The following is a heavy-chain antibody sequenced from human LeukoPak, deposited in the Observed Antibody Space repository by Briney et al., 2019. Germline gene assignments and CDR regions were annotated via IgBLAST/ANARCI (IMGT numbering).Heavy chain of an antibody. D-gene: IGHD6-19*01. V-gene: IGHV4-4*02. CDR2: VNLQGST. CDR3: ARRGYTSGYHFFDY. CDR1: GGSISNTNW. J-gene: IGHJ4*02. Sequence: PSGTLSLTCGVSGGSISNTNWWTWVRQPPGKGLEWIGEVNLQGSTNYNPSLKSRVAISVDKSENHISLNLSSVTATDSAVYYCARRGYTSGYHFFDYWGQGTLVTVSS.